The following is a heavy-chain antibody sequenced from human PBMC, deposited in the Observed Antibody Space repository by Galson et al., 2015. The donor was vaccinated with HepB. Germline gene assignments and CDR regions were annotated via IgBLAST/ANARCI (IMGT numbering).Heavy chain of an antibody. CDR3: AREDPPYGMDV. Sequence: SLRLSCAASGFTFSSYAMSWVRQAPGKGLEWVAVIWYDGSKEYYADSVKGRFTISRDNSKNTLFLEMHSLRFEDRAVYYCAREDPPYGMDVWGPGTTVTVSS. CDR1: GFTFSSYA. CDR2: IWYDGSKE. J-gene: IGHJ6*02. V-gene: IGHV3-33*08.